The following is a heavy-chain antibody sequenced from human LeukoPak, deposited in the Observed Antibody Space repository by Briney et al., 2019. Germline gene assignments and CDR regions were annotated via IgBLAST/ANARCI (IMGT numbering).Heavy chain of an antibody. V-gene: IGHV4-39*07. D-gene: IGHD3-10*01. CDR1: GGSISSSSYY. CDR3: ARCYYGSGSPSRDYYYYGMDV. J-gene: IGHJ6*02. Sequence: SETLSLTCTVSGGSISSSSYYWGWIRQPPGKGLEWIGSIYYSGSTYYNPSLKSRVTISVDTSKNQFSLKLSSVTAADTAVYYCARCYYGSGSPSRDYYYYGMDVWGQGTTVTVSS. CDR2: IYYSGST.